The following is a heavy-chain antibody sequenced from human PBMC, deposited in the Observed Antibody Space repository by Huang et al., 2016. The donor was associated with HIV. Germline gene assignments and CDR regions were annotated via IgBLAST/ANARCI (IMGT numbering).Heavy chain of an antibody. J-gene: IGHJ3*02. V-gene: IGHV3-30-3*01. CDR2: ISNDGSNN. CDR3: ARAKDTWDAYDI. Sequence: QVQLVESGGGVVQPGRSLRLACAASGFPFNNHARHWVRRAPGKGLDWVAVISNDGSNNYYSDSVKGRFTISRDSSKSTLFLHMTSLRTEDTAVYYCARAKDTWDAYDIWGQGTMVIVSS. CDR1: GFPFNNHA. D-gene: IGHD5-18*01.